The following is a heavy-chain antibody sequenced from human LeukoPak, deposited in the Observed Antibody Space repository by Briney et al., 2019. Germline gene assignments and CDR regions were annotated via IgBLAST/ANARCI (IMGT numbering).Heavy chain of an antibody. Sequence: ASVKVSCKTSGYTFTNYAISWVRQAPGQGLEWMGWISAYNGNTNYAQKLQGRVTLTTDTSTSTAYMDLRSLRSDDTAVYYCARDKGSAVTPLYCDSWGQGNLVTVSS. CDR2: ISAYNGNT. V-gene: IGHV1-18*01. CDR3: ARDKGSAVTPLYCDS. J-gene: IGHJ4*02. D-gene: IGHD3-10*01. CDR1: GYTFTNYA.